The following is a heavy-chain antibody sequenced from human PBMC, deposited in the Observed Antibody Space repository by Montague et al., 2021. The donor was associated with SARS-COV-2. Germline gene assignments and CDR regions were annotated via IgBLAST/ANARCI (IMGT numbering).Heavy chain of an antibody. CDR3: ARGRRRYNWRDETSYYYGMDV. J-gene: IGHJ6*02. CDR1: GGSLSGYY. D-gene: IGHD1-20*01. V-gene: IGHV4-34*01. Sequence: SETLSLTCAVYGGSLSGYYWSWIRQPPGKGLEWIGEINHSGSTXXXPSXXXRVTISLDTSKNQFSLKLSFVTAADTAVYYCARGRRRYNWRDETSYYYGMDVWGQGTTVTVSS. CDR2: INHSGST.